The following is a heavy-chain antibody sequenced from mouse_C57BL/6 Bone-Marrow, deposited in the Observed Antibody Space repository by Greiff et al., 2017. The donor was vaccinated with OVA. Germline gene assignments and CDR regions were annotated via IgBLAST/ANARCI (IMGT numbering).Heavy chain of an antibody. CDR2: LNSDGGST. Sequence: EVKLVESGGGLVQPGESLKLSCESNEYEFPSHDMSWVRKTPEKRLELVAALNSDGGSTYYPDTMERRFIISRDNTKKTLYLQMSSLRSEDTALYYCARQSDYSYAMDYWGQGTSVTVSS. CDR3: ARQSDYSYAMDY. CDR1: EYEFPSHD. V-gene: IGHV5-2*01. J-gene: IGHJ4*01. D-gene: IGHD2-4*01.